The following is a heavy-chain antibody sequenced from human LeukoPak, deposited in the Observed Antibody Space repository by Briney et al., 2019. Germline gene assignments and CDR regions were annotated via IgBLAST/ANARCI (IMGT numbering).Heavy chain of an antibody. CDR3: ARRARPEYYFDY. CDR2: IYYSGST. CDR1: GGSISSSSYY. V-gene: IGHV4-39*01. D-gene: IGHD6-6*01. J-gene: IGHJ4*02. Sequence: SETLSFTCAVSGGSISSSSYYWGWSRQPPGKGLEWIGSIYYSGSTYYNPSLKSRVTISVDTSKNQFSLKLSSVTAADTAVYYCARRARPEYYFDYWGQGTLVTVSS.